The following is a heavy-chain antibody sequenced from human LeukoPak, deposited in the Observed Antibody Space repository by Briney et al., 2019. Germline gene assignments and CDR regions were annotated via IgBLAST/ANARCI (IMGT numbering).Heavy chain of an antibody. CDR1: GYTFTGYY. J-gene: IGHJ3*02. CDR3: ARDGTSWGALEDSAFDI. D-gene: IGHD7-27*01. Sequence: ASVKVSCKASGYTFTGYYMHWVRQAPGQGLEWMGWINPNSGGTNYVKKFQGRVTMTRDTSISTAYMELSRLRSDATAVYYCARDGTSWGALEDSAFDIWGQGTMVTVSS. V-gene: IGHV1-2*02. CDR2: INPNSGGT.